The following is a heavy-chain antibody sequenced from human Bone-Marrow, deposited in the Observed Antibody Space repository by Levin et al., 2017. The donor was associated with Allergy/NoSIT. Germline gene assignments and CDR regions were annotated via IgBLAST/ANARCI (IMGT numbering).Heavy chain of an antibody. J-gene: IGHJ4*02. V-gene: IGHV3-11*05. CDR2: LSTRDTYT. CDR1: GFTFSDYY. Sequence: PGGSLRLSCAASGFTFSDYYMNWIRQAPGKGLEWISFLSTRDTYTFYADSVKGRFTISRDDARNSLFLQLNSLRAEDTAVYYCARGRGGLYDYWGQGTPVTVSS. CDR3: ARGRGGLYDY. D-gene: IGHD3-16*01.